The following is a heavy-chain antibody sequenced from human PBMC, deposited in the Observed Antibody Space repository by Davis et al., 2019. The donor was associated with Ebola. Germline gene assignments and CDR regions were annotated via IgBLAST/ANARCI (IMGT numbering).Heavy chain of an antibody. CDR1: GFTFSSYA. J-gene: IGHJ6*02. D-gene: IGHD3-22*01. Sequence: GESLKISCAASGFTFSSYAMSWVRQAPGKGLEWVSAISGSGGSTYYADSVKGRFTISRDNSKNTLYLQMNSLRAEDTAVYYCARDNDDSSLYYYGMDVWGQGTTVTVSS. V-gene: IGHV3-23*01. CDR3: ARDNDDSSLYYYGMDV. CDR2: ISGSGGST.